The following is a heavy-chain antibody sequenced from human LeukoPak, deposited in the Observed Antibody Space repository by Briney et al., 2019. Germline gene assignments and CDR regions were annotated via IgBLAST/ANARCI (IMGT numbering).Heavy chain of an antibody. Sequence: GESLKISCKGSGYTFTNSWIGWVRQTPEKGLEWMGSIYPGGSDTRYSPSFQGQVTISVDKSISTAYLQWSSLKALNTAMYYCAIRASSYEYFDFWGQGTLVTVSS. CDR1: GYTFTNSW. V-gene: IGHV5-51*01. J-gene: IGHJ4*02. D-gene: IGHD3-16*01. CDR2: IYPGGSDT. CDR3: AIRASSYEYFDF.